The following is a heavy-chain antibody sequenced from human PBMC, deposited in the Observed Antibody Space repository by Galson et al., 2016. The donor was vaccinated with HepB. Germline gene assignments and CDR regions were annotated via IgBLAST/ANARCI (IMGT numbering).Heavy chain of an antibody. CDR3: VRVGSDYDY. CDR1: GFIISDYS. V-gene: IGHV3-64*02. D-gene: IGHD2-21*01. CDR2: IHYHGGST. Sequence: SLRLSCAASGFIISDYSMHWVRQAPGKGLEYVSAIHYHGGSTFYADSVKGRFTISRDNSKNTLYLHVGSLRPEDMAVYYCVRVGSDYDYWGQGTLVTVSS. J-gene: IGHJ4*02.